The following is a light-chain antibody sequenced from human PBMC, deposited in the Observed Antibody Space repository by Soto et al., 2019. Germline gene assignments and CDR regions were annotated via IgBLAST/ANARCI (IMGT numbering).Light chain of an antibody. CDR1: QSVSSS. Sequence: EIVMTQSPGTLSVSPGERATLSCRASQSVSSSLAWYQQRPGQAPRLLIYGASTRATGVPARFSGSGSGTEFTLIITSLQAADFAVYYCQQYNNWPPYTFGQGTKLQIK. V-gene: IGKV3-15*01. CDR2: GAS. CDR3: QQYNNWPPYT. J-gene: IGKJ2*01.